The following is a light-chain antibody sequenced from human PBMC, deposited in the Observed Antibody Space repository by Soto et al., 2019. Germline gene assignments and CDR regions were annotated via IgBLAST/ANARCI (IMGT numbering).Light chain of an antibody. J-gene: IGKJ1*01. CDR3: QQYKSHSTWT. CDR1: QSISNW. CDR2: DAS. V-gene: IGKV1-5*01. Sequence: DIQMTQSPSTLSASVGDRVTITCRASQSISNWLAWYQQRPGKAPKVLIYDASSLQRGVPSRFSGSGSGTDFTLTISSLQPDDFATYYCQQYKSHSTWTFGQGTKVEI.